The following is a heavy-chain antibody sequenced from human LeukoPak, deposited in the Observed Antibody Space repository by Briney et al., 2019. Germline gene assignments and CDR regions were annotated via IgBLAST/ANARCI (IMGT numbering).Heavy chain of an antibody. Sequence: SVKVSCKASGGTFSSYAISWVRQAPGQGLEWMGGIIPIFGTANYAQKFQSRVTITADESTSTAYMELSSLRSEDTAVYYCARESLLWFGESGEYYFDYWGQGTLVTVSS. CDR3: ARESLLWFGESGEYYFDY. CDR2: IIPIFGTA. V-gene: IGHV1-69*13. J-gene: IGHJ4*02. D-gene: IGHD3-10*01. CDR1: GGTFSSYA.